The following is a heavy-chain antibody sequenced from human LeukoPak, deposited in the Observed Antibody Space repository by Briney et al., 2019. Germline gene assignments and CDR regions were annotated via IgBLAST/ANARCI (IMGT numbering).Heavy chain of an antibody. J-gene: IGHJ4*02. D-gene: IGHD5-12*01. Sequence: PGGSLRLSCAASGFTFSSYSMNWVRQAPGKGLEWVSSISSSSSYIYYADSVKGRFTISRDNAKNSLYLQMNSLRAEDTAVYYCARYRGYSGYDRIDYWGQGTLVTVSS. CDR3: ARYRGYSGYDRIDY. CDR2: ISSSSSYI. CDR1: GFTFSSYS. V-gene: IGHV3-21*01.